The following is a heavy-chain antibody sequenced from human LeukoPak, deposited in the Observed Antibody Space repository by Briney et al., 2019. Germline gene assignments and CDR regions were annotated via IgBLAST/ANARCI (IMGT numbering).Heavy chain of an antibody. V-gene: IGHV1-2*02. CDR2: INPNSGGT. D-gene: IGHD3-22*01. Sequence: ASVKVSCKASGYTFTGYYMHWVRQAPGQGLEWMGWINPNSGGTNYAQKFQGRVTTTRDTSISTAYMELSRLRSDDTAVYYCAREVANYYDSAAFDYWGQGTLVTVSS. J-gene: IGHJ4*02. CDR3: AREVANYYDSAAFDY. CDR1: GYTFTGYY.